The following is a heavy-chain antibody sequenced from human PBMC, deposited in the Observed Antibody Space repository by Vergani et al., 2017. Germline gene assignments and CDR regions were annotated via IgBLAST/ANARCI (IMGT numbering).Heavy chain of an antibody. J-gene: IGHJ3*01. CDR1: GYIFSNFW. D-gene: IGHD3-10*01. CDR2: IYPGDSEV. Sequence: QLVQSGSETKKPGESLKISCQAFGYIFSNFWIGWVRQRPGRGLEWMGIIYPGDSEVKSNPTFRGQVIFSVDKSVNTAYLQWRSLQASATATYFCASGGHGSENGGALQLWGQGTNITVSS. V-gene: IGHV5-51*01. CDR3: ASGGHGSENGGALQL.